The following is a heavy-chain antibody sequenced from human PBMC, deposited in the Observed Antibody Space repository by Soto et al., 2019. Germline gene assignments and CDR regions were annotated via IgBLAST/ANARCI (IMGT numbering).Heavy chain of an antibody. CDR2: IWFDENNK. Sequence: GGSLRLSCTASGFTFCTHGMHWVRQAPGKGLEWVALIWFDENNKNYADSVKGRVTISRDNSKSTLYLQMNSLRAEDTAVYYCARDFKKGSYLDYWGQGTLVTVSS. V-gene: IGHV3-33*01. CDR3: ARDFKKGSYLDY. D-gene: IGHD3-10*01. J-gene: IGHJ4*02. CDR1: GFTFCTHG.